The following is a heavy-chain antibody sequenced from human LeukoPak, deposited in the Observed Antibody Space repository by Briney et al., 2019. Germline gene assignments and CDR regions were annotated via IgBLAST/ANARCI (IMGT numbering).Heavy chain of an antibody. CDR3: ARDSGGGGDDY. CDR1: GFSFSSHT. D-gene: IGHD2-21*02. CDR2: IIGSGGIA. Sequence: PGGSLRLSCAGSGFSFSSHTMNWVRQAPGKGLQWVSAIIGSGGIAYYADSVKGRFTISRDNSKDTLYLQMNSLRAEDTAVYYCARDSGGGGDDYWGQGTLVTVSS. V-gene: IGHV3-23*01. J-gene: IGHJ4*02.